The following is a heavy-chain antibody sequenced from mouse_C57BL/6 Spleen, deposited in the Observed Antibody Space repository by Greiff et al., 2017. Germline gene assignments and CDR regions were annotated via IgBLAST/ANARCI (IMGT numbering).Heavy chain of an antibody. CDR2: ISDGGSYT. Sequence: EVMLVESGGGLAKPGGSLKLSCAASGFTFSSYAMSWVRQTPEKRLEWVATISDGGSYTYYPDNVKGRFTISRDNAKNNLYLQMSHLKSEDTAMYYCARDGGVTGTGFAYWGQGTLVTVSA. CDR3: ARDGGVTGTGFAY. D-gene: IGHD4-1*01. CDR1: GFTFSSYA. V-gene: IGHV5-4*01. J-gene: IGHJ3*01.